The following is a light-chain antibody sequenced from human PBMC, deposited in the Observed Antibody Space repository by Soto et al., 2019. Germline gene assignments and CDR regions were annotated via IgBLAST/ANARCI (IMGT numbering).Light chain of an antibody. V-gene: IGKV3-15*01. J-gene: IGKJ1*01. CDR3: QQYNNWPPRT. CDR1: QNIDTSN. CDR2: GAS. Sequence: EVVLTQSPGTLSLSPGYRATLSCSASQNIDTSNLAWYQQKPGQAPRLLIYGASTRATGIPARFSGSGSGTEFTLTISSLQSEDFAVYYCQQYNNWPPRTFGQGTKVDIK.